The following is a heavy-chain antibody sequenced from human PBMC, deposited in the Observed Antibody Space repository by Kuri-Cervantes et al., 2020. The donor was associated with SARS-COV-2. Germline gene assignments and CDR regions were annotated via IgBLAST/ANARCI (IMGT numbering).Heavy chain of an antibody. CDR1: GFTFSSYA. D-gene: IGHD3-16*01. V-gene: IGHV3-30-3*01. J-gene: IGHJ4*02. Sequence: GESLKISCAASGFTFSSYAMHWVRQAPGKGLEWVAVISYDGSNKYYADSVKGRFTISRDNSKNSLYLQMNSLRAEDTAVYYCARDQDDYVWGSYNYFDYWGQGILVTVSS. CDR3: ARDQDDYVWGSYNYFDY. CDR2: ISYDGSNK.